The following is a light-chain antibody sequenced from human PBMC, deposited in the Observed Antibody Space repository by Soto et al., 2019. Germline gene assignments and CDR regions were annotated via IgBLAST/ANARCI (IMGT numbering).Light chain of an antibody. CDR3: QQYGSSRWT. CDR1: QSVSSSY. V-gene: IGKV3-20*01. J-gene: IGKJ1*01. CDR2: GAS. Sequence: EIVLTQSPGTLSLSPGERATLSCRASQSVSSSYLAWYQQKPGQAPRLLIYGASTRATGIPDRFSGSGSGTEFTLTISTLEPVDFAVYYCQQYGSSRWTFGQGTKVEFK.